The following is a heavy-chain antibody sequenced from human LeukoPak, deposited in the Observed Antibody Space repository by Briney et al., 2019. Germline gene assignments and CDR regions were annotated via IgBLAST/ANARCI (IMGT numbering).Heavy chain of an antibody. V-gene: IGHV4-39*01. J-gene: IGHJ4*02. D-gene: IGHD2-2*01. CDR1: GGSISSSYYY. CDR3: ASRPTYCSSTSCYGYYFDY. CDR2: IYYSGST. Sequence: SETLSLTCTVSGGSISSSYYYWGWIRQPPGKGLEWIGSIYYSGSTYYNPSLKSRVTISVDTSKNQFSLKLSSVTAADTAVYYCASRPTYCSSTSCYGYYFDYWGRGTLVTVSS.